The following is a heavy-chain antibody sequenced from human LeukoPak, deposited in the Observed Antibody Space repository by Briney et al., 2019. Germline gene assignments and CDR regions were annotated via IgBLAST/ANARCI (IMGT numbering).Heavy chain of an antibody. D-gene: IGHD3-16*01. CDR3: AKASWVSSTDAVR. CDR2: IRGNSET. V-gene: IGHV3-23*01. CDR1: GLSFSTFA. Sequence: GGSLRLSCAASGLSFSTFAMSWVRQGPATGLEWVSSIRGNSETFYADSVKGRFTLSSDSSRNTVYFQLNNLRVEDTAIYYCAKASWVSSTDAVRWGQGTLVTVSS. J-gene: IGHJ4*02.